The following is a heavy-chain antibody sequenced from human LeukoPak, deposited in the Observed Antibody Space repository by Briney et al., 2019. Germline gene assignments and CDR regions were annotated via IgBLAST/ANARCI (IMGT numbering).Heavy chain of an antibody. V-gene: IGHV4-31*03. CDR3: AREGRGLADFDY. D-gene: IGHD1-26*01. CDR2: IYYSGST. CDR1: GGSIISGGYY. J-gene: IGHJ4*02. Sequence: SETLSLTCTVSGGSIISGGYYWSWIRQHPGKGLEWIGYIYYSGSTYYNPSLKSRVTISVDTSKNQFSLKLSSVTAADTAVYYCAREGRGLADFDYWGQGTLVTVSS.